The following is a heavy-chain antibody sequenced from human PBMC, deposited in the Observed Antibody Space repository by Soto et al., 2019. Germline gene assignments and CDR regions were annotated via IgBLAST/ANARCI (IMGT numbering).Heavy chain of an antibody. D-gene: IGHD1-20*01. CDR3: ARERYNWNDVAPGAFDT. J-gene: IGHJ3*02. Sequence: QVQLVESGGGVVQPGRSLRLSCSTSGFAFSRYGMHWVRQAPGKGLEWVAVIWYDGSNKYYADSAKGRFTISRDNSKNTLYLQMNSLRADDTAVYHCARERYNWNDVAPGAFDTWGQGTMVTVSS. CDR2: IWYDGSNK. V-gene: IGHV3-33*01. CDR1: GFAFSRYG.